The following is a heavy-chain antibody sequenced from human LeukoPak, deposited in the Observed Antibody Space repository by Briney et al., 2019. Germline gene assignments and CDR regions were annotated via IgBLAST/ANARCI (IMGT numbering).Heavy chain of an antibody. CDR1: GGSISSYY. J-gene: IGHJ3*02. CDR3: ARVRAARPGMAFDI. D-gene: IGHD6-6*01. V-gene: IGHV4-59*01. Sequence: SGTLSLTCTVSGGSISSYYWSWIRQPPGKGLEWIGYIYYSGSTNYNPSLKSRVTISVDTSKNQFSLKLSSVTAADTAVYYCARVRAARPGMAFDIWGQGTMVTVSS. CDR2: IYYSGST.